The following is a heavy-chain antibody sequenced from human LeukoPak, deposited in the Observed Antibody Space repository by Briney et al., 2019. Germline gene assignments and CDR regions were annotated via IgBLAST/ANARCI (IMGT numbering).Heavy chain of an antibody. CDR1: GFTFSSYA. J-gene: IGHJ4*02. Sequence: PGGSLRLSCAASGFTFSSYAMSWVRQAPGKGLEWVSAISGSGGSTYYADSVKGRFTISRDNSKNTLYLQMNSLRAEGTAVYYCAKRPPARPSSSYYFDYWGQGTLVTVSS. CDR2: ISGSGGST. CDR3: AKRPPARPSSSYYFDY. D-gene: IGHD6-6*01. V-gene: IGHV3-23*01.